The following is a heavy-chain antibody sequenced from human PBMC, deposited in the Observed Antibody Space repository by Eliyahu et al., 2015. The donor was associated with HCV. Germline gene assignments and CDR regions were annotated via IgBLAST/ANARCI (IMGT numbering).Heavy chain of an antibody. J-gene: IGHJ4*02. Sequence: ESGGGLIQPGGSLRLSCAASGFTFDNSAMNWVRQAPGKGLEWVATINGRGDKTYYADSVRGRFTISRDIPKSTLYLEMSSLRVEDTAVYYCATPLYLWELYRFDHWGQGTLVTVSS. CDR3: ATPLYLWELYRFDH. CDR1: GFTFDNSA. V-gene: IGHV3-23*01. D-gene: IGHD3-16*01. CDR2: INGRGDKT.